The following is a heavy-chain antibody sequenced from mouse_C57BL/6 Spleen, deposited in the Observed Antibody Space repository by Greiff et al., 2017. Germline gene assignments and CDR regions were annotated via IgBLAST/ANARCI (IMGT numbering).Heavy chain of an antibody. D-gene: IGHD5-1*01. V-gene: IGHV8-8*01. CDR2: LWWDDDK. CDR1: GFSLSTFGMG. Sequence: QVPLKECGPGILQPSQTLSLTCSFSGFSLSTFGMGVGWLRHPSGKGLMWLAHLWWDDDKYYHQALKSRLTITKDTSKNQVFLKIANVDTAETATYYCARIESESNYCDYWGQGTTLTVSS. CDR3: ARIESESNYCDY. J-gene: IGHJ2*01.